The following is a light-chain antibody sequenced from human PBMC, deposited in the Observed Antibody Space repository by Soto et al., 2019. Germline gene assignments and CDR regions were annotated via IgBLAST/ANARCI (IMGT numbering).Light chain of an antibody. Sequence: DIVMTQSPDSLAVSLGERATINCKSSQSVLYSSNNKNYLAWYQQKPGQPPKLLIYWASTRESGVPDRFSGSGSGTDFTLTISSLQAEYVAVYYCQQYYSTTYTFGHGTKLESK. CDR1: QSVLYSSNNKNY. CDR3: QQYYSTTYT. V-gene: IGKV4-1*01. J-gene: IGKJ2*01. CDR2: WAS.